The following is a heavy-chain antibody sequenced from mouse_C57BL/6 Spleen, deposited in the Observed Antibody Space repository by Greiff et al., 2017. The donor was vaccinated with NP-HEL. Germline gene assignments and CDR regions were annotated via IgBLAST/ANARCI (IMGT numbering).Heavy chain of an antibody. D-gene: IGHD1-1*01. CDR2: INLNYGTT. CDR3: ARSNYDGRSPYYYAMDS. J-gene: IGHJ4*01. CDR1: GYSFTDYN. Sequence: VHVKQSGPELVKPGASVKISCKASGYSFTDYNMNWVKQSNGQSLEWIGVINLNYGTTSYNQKFKGKATLTVDQSSSTAHMQLNSLTSEDSAVYCCARSNYDGRSPYYYAMDSWGQGASVTVSS. V-gene: IGHV1-39*01.